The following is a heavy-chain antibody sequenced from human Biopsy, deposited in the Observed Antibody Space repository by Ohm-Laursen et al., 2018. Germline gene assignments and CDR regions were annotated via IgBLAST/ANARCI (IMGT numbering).Heavy chain of an antibody. CDR1: GYSVTNDYY. V-gene: IGHV4-38-2*01. D-gene: IGHD5-12*01. CDR3: ARVAGGYAYYYGMDV. CDR2: IYYDGIT. J-gene: IGHJ6*02. Sequence: SDTLSLTCAVSGYSVTNDYYWGWIRQPPGKGLEWIGNIYYDGITYYNPLLKSVVAMSVDTSKNQFSLRLTSVTAADTAVYYCARVAGGYAYYYGMDVWGQGTTVIVSS.